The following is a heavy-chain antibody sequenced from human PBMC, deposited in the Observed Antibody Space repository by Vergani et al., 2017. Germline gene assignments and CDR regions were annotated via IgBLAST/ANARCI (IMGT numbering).Heavy chain of an antibody. J-gene: IGHJ5*02. CDR3: ALAESSTSCINSFCNTPETGSWFDP. Sequence: QMQLVQSGAEVKKTGSSVKVSCKASGYTFTYRYLHWVCQAPGQALEWMGWITPFNGNTNYEQKFQDRVTITRDRSMSTDYMVLISLRSEDTAMYYCALAESSTSCINSFCNTPETGSWFDPWGQGTLVTVAS. CDR2: ITPFNGNT. V-gene: IGHV1-45*02. D-gene: IGHD2-2*01. CDR1: GYTFTYRY.